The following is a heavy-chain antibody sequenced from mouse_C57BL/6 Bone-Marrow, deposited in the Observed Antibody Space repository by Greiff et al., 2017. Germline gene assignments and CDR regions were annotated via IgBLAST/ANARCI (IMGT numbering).Heavy chain of an antibody. CDR1: GFSLTSYG. J-gene: IGHJ2*01. CDR2: IWSGGST. Sequence: VKLMESGPGLVQPSQSLSITCTVSGFSLTSYGVHWVRQSPGKGLEWLGVIWSGGSTDYNAAFISRLSISKDNSKSQVFFKMNSLQADDTAIYXCARNIYYGSSCAYFDYWRQGTTRTVSS. V-gene: IGHV2-2*01. CDR3: ARNIYYGSSCAYFDY. D-gene: IGHD1-1*01.